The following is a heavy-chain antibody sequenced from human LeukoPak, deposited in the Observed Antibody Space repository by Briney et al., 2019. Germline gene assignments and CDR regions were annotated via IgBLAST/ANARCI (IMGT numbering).Heavy chain of an antibody. CDR2: ISAYNGNT. D-gene: IGHD2-15*01. V-gene: IGHV1-18*01. CDR3: ARGGVVAASEAFDI. CDR1: GYMFSSYG. Sequence: ASVKVSCKASGYMFSSYGITWVRQAPGQGLEWVGWISAYNGNTNYAQKPQGRVTMTTDTSASIAYMELRSLRSDDTAVYYCARGGVVAASEAFDIWGQGTMVTVSS. J-gene: IGHJ3*02.